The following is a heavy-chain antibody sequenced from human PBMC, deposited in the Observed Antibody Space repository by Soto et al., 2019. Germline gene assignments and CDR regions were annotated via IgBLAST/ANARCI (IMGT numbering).Heavy chain of an antibody. J-gene: IGHJ5*02. CDR3: ARGDFRSGSYYNPTPNWFDP. D-gene: IGHD3-10*01. Sequence: NPSETLSLTCTVSGGTIRSSSYYWGWIRQPPGKGLEWIGSIYFSGTTYYNPSLKSRVTISVDTSKNQFSLKLNSVTAADTAVYYCARGDFRSGSYYNPTPNWFDPWGQGILVTVSS. CDR1: GGTIRSSSYY. V-gene: IGHV4-39*01. CDR2: IYFSGTT.